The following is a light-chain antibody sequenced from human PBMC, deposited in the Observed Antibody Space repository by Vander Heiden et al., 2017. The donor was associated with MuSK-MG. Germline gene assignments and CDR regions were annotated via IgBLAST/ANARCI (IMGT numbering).Light chain of an antibody. CDR2: EVS. Sequence: QSALTQPPSASGSPAQSVPISCTGTSSDVGGYNYVSWYQQHPGKAPKLMIYEVSKRPSGVPDRFSGAKSGNTASLTVSGLQAEDEAEYYCSSYAGSNNFVVGTGTKVTVL. CDR3: SSYAGSNNFV. CDR1: SSDVGGYNY. J-gene: IGLJ1*01. V-gene: IGLV2-8*01.